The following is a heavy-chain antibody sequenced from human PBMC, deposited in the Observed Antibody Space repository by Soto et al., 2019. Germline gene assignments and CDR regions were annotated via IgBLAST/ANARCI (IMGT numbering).Heavy chain of an antibody. J-gene: IGHJ6*02. D-gene: IGHD2-8*02. CDR2: IYWDDDK. CDR1: GFSLSTSGVG. V-gene: IGHV2-5*02. CDR3: ASLPCTGGSGYCFSFSGMDV. Sequence: QITLKESGPTLVKPTQTLTLTCTFSGFSLSTSGVGVAWIRQPPGKALEWLALIYWDDDKRYRPSLESRLTISKDSSKTQAGLTMTNIDSVDTPTYHCASLPCTGGSGYCFSFSGMDVWGQGSTVTVSS.